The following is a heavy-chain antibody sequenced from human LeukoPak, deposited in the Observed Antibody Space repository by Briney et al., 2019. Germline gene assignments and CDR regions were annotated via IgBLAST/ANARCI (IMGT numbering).Heavy chain of an antibody. CDR1: GFTFSNAW. CDR2: IKSKTDGGTT. CDR3: RAPMLNYYYYGMDV. J-gene: IGHJ6*02. Sequence: PGGSLRLSCAASGFTFSNAWMSWVRQAPGKGLEWVGRIKSKTDGGTTDYAAPVKGRFTISRDDSKNTLYLQMNSLKTEDTAVYYCRAPMLNYYYYGMDVWGQGTTVTVSS. V-gene: IGHV3-15*01. D-gene: IGHD3-16*01.